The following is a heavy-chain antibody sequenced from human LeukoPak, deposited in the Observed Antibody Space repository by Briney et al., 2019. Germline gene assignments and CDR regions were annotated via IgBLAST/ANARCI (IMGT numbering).Heavy chain of an antibody. CDR3: AKDGGGYEPFDY. CDR1: GFTFSSYA. V-gene: IGHV3-23*01. D-gene: IGHD5-12*01. J-gene: IGHJ4*02. CDR2: ISGSGGST. Sequence: QTGGSLRLSCAASGFTFSSYAMSWVRQAPGKGLEGVSAISGSGGSTYYADSVKGRFTISRDNSKNTLYLQMNSLRAEDTAVYYCAKDGGGYEPFDYWGQGTLVTVSP.